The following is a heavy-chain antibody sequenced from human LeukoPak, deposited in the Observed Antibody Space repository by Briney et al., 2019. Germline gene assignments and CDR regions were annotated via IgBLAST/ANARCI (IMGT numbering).Heavy chain of an antibody. V-gene: IGHV3-33*01. CDR2: IWYDGSNK. D-gene: IGHD3-10*01. CDR1: GFTFSSYG. Sequence: PGGSLRLSCAASGFTFSSYGMHWVRQAPGKGLEWVAVIWYDGSNKYYADPVKGRFTISRDNSKNTLYLQMNSLRDEDTAVYYCARNFPRFGDSYCYYGMDVWGQGTTVTVSS. CDR3: ARNFPRFGDSYCYYGMDV. J-gene: IGHJ6*02.